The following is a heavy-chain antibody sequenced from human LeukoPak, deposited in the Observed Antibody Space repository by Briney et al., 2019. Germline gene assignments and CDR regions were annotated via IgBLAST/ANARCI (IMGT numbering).Heavy chain of an antibody. J-gene: IGHJ3*02. CDR1: GYTFTSYD. Sequence: ASVTVSCKASGYTFTSYDINWVRQATGQGLEWMGWMNPNSGNTGYAQKFQGRVTMTRNTSISTAYMELSSLRSEDTAVYYCARGRGYCSSTSCSGIAFDIWGQGTMVTVSS. CDR3: ARGRGYCSSTSCSGIAFDI. V-gene: IGHV1-8*01. CDR2: MNPNSGNT. D-gene: IGHD2-2*01.